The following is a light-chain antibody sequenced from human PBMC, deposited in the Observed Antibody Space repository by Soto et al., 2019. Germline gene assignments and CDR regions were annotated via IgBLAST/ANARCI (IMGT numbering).Light chain of an antibody. CDR3: CSKTSSITYV. J-gene: IGLJ1*01. V-gene: IGLV1-44*01. CDR1: SSNIGSNT. CDR2: TND. Sequence: QSVLTQPPSASGTPGQRVTISCSGSSSNIGSNTVNWYQHLPGTAPKVLIYTNDQRPSGVPDRLSGSKSGTSASLAISGLQSEDEADYYCCSKTSSITYVFGSGTKLTVL.